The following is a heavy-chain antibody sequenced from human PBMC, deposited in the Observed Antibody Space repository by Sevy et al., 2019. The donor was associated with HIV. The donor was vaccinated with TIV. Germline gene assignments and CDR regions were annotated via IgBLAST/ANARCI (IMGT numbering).Heavy chain of an antibody. CDR3: ASEQQLVLDVYYYYYLDV. D-gene: IGHD6-13*01. J-gene: IGHJ6*03. Sequence: ASVKVSCKASGGTFSNYPITWVRQAPGQGLEWMGRIIPILGTANYAQKFQGRVTITADEFTGTVYMDLSGLRSEDTAVYYCASEQQLVLDVYYYYYLDVWGKGTTVTVSS. V-gene: IGHV1-69*11. CDR2: IIPILGTA. CDR1: GGTFSNYP.